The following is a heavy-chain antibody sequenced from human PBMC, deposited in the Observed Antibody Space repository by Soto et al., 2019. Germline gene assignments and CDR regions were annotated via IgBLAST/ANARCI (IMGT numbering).Heavy chain of an antibody. D-gene: IGHD1-26*01. V-gene: IGHV3-30*18. CDR3: AKTPWEKYYSSWFDC. CDR2: ISHDGTNK. J-gene: IGHJ4*02. Sequence: QVQLVESGGGVVQPGRSLRLSCAASGFTFNSYGMHWVRQAPGKGLEWVASISHDGTNKYYVDSVKGRFTISRDNSKSTLYLQMNSLSAEDTAVYYCAKTPWEKYYSSWFDCWGQGTLVTVSS. CDR1: GFTFNSYG.